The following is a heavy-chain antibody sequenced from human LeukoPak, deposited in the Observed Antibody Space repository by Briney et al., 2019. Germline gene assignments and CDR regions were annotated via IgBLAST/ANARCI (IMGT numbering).Heavy chain of an antibody. Sequence: GASVTVSCKASGYIFTGYYLHWVRQAPGQGLEWMGWINPNSGGTNYPHKFQGRVTMTRDTSISTAYMELSRLRSDDTAVYYCARARGNYDLYYYYMDVWGKGTTVTVSS. CDR2: INPNSGGT. D-gene: IGHD1-7*01. J-gene: IGHJ6*03. CDR1: GYIFTGYY. CDR3: ARARGNYDLYYYYMDV. V-gene: IGHV1-2*02.